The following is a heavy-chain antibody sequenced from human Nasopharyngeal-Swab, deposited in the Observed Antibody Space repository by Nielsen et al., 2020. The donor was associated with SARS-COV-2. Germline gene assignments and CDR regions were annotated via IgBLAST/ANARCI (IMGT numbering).Heavy chain of an antibody. V-gene: IGHV4-4*08. CDR3: ATDLDHFGGENRFDS. D-gene: IGHD4-23*01. Sequence: SETLSLTCIVSGDSMSRFWWSWIRQAPGKGLEWVGYISATGTTTYNPSLKSRATIFIDSSRRQFSLRLSSVTAADTAVCYCATDLDHFGGENRFDSWGQGTLVTVSS. CDR2: ISATGTT. CDR1: GDSMSRFW. J-gene: IGHJ4*02.